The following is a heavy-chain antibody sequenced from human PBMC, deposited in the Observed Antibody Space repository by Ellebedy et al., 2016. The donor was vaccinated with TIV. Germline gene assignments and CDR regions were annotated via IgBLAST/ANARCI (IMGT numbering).Heavy chain of an antibody. Sequence: ASVKVSXXASGYTFTTNYMNWVRQAPGQGLEWMGIINPSGGSTGYAQKFQGRVTMTSDTSTSTVYMELNSLRSEDTAVYYCAKPLDHYCDDTRCSPFDYWGQGTLVTVSS. V-gene: IGHV1-46*01. D-gene: IGHD2-2*01. J-gene: IGHJ4*02. CDR1: GYTFTTNY. CDR2: INPSGGST. CDR3: AKPLDHYCDDTRCSPFDY.